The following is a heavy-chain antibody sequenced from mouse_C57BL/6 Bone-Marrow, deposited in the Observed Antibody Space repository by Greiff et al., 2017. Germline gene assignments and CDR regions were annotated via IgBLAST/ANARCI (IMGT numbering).Heavy chain of an antibody. J-gene: IGHJ3*01. CDR1: GFTFSSYG. V-gene: IGHV5-6*01. D-gene: IGHD3-3*01. Sequence: EVQGVESGGDLVKPGGSLKLSCAASGFTFSSYGMSWVRQTPDKRLEWVATISSGGSYTYYPDSVKGRFTISRDNAKNTLYLQMSSLKSEDTAMYYCARRGGLLWFAYWGQGTLVTVSA. CDR2: ISSGGSYT. CDR3: ARRGGLLWFAY.